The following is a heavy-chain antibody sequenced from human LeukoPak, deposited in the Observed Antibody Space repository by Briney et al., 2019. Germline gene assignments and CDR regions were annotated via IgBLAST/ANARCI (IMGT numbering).Heavy chain of an antibody. CDR3: ARRVIRGYSYGDKSFDY. CDR1: GGSISSYY. J-gene: IGHJ4*02. V-gene: IGHV4-34*01. Sequence: SETLSLTCTVSGGSISSYYWSWIRQPPGKGLEWIGEINHSGSTNYNPSLKSRVTISVDTSKNQFSLKLSSVTAADTAVYYCARRVIRGYSYGDKSFDYWGQGTLVTVSS. D-gene: IGHD5-18*01. CDR2: INHSGST.